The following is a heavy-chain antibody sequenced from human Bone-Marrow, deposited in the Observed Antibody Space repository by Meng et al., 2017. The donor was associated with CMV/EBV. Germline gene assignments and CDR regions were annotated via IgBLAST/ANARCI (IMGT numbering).Heavy chain of an antibody. V-gene: IGHV1-69*05. J-gene: IGHJ6*02. D-gene: IGHD1-1*01. CDR1: GYSFTSYA. Sequence: GGSLRLSCKGSGYSFTSYAISWVRQAPGQGLEWMGGIIPIFGTANYAQKFQGRVTITTDESTSTAYMELSSLRSEDTAVYYCALEEVVYYYYGMYVWGQGTTVTVSS. CDR2: IIPIFGTA. CDR3: ALEEVVYYYYGMYV.